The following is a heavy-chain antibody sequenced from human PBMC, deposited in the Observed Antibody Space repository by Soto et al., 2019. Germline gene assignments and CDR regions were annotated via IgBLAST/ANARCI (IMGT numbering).Heavy chain of an antibody. CDR2: IYYSGST. V-gene: IGHV4-39*01. CDR1: GGSISSSSYY. J-gene: IGHJ4*02. CDR3: ARLDTALDY. D-gene: IGHD5-18*01. Sequence: PSETLSLTCTVSGGSISSSSYYWGWIRQPPGKGLEWIGSIYYSGSTYYNPSLKSRVTISVDTSKNQFSLKLSSVTAADTAVYYCARLDTALDYWGQGTLVTSPQ.